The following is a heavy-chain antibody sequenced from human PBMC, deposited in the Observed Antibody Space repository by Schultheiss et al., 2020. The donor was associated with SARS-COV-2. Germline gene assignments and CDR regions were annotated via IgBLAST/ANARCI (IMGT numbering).Heavy chain of an antibody. CDR1: GFTFSGSA. D-gene: IGHD2-2*03. V-gene: IGHV3-73*01. CDR2: IRGKDKSYAT. Sequence: GESLKISCAASGFTFSGSAMYWVRQASGKGLEWVGRIRGKDKSYATGYAESVKGRFTISRDDSKNTAYLQMSSLKTEDTAMYFCTRPGYCGGTICYLDWGQGTLVTVSS. J-gene: IGHJ4*02. CDR3: TRPGYCGGTICYLD.